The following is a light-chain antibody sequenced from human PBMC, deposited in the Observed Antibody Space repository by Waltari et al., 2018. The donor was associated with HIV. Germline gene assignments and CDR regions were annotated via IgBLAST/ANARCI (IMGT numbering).Light chain of an antibody. CDR1: SSDVGGYNY. Sequence: QSALPQPASVSGSPGQSITISCTGTSSDVGGYNYVSWYQQHPGKAPKRMIYDVSNRPSVVSNRFSGSKSGNTASLTISGLQAEDEADYYCSSYTSSSPYAFGTGTKVTVL. V-gene: IGLV2-14*03. CDR2: DVS. J-gene: IGLJ1*01. CDR3: SSYTSSSPYA.